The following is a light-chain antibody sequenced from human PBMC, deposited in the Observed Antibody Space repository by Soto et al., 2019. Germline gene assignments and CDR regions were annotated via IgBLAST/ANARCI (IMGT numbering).Light chain of an antibody. CDR1: SSDVGSYNY. CDR2: DVS. J-gene: IGLJ2*01. Sequence: QSVLTQPRSVSGSPGESVTISCSGTSSDVGSYNYVSWYQQYPGKTPKVMIYDVSERPSEVPVRFSGSKSGNTASLTISGLQAEDEAEYFCCSCSGSDSLLFGGGTHLTVL. V-gene: IGLV2-11*01. CDR3: CSCSGSDSLL.